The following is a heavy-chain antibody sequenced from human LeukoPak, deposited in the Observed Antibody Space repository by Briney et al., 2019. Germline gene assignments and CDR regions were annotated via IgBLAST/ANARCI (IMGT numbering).Heavy chain of an antibody. D-gene: IGHD3-22*01. CDR3: ASPRVVTMIVVDAFDI. Sequence: SETLSLTCTVSGGSISSYYWSWIRQPPGKGLEWIGYIYYSGSTNYNPSLKSRVTISVDTSKNQFSLKLSSVTAADTAVYYCASPRVVTMIVVDAFDIWGQGTMVTVSS. CDR1: GGSISSYY. CDR2: IYYSGST. J-gene: IGHJ3*02. V-gene: IGHV4-59*01.